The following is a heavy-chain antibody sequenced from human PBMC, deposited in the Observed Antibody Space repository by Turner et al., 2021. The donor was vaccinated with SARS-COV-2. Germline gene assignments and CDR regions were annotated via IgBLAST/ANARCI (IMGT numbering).Heavy chain of an antibody. CDR3: ATSRSFDY. Sequence: VQLVESGGGVVQPGGSLRLSCAASGFTFSSYWMHWVRQAPGQGLMWVSRIDTDGSTTSYADSVKGRFTISRDNAKNTLYLQMNSLRAEDTAVYYCATSRSFDYWGQGTLVTVSS. CDR1: GFTFSSYW. CDR2: IDTDGSTT. D-gene: IGHD6-13*01. V-gene: IGHV3-74*02. J-gene: IGHJ4*02.